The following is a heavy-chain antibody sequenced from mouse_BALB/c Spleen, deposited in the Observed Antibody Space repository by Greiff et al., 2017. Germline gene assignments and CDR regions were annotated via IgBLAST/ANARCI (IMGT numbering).Heavy chain of an antibody. Sequence: VQLQQSGAELVKPGASVKLSCTASGFNIKDTYMHWVKQRPEQGLEWIGRIDPANGNTKYDPKFQGKATITADTSSNTAYLQLSSLTSEDTAVYYCAKGGPLYYFDYWGQVTTLTVAS. CDR1: GFNIKDTY. CDR3: AKGGPLYYFDY. CDR2: IDPANGNT. V-gene: IGHV14-3*02. J-gene: IGHJ2*01.